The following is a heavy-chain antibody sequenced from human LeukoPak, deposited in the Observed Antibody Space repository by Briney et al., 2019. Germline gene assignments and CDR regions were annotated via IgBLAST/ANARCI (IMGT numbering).Heavy chain of an antibody. CDR1: GGSISSSSYY. Sequence: SETLSLTCTVSGGSISSSSYYWGWIRQPPGKGLEWIGSIYYSGSTYYNPSLKSRVTISVDTSKNQFSLKLSSVTAADTAVYYCASISGGAAAGGTWWYFDLWGRGTLVTVSS. CDR3: ASISGGAAAGGTWWYFDL. D-gene: IGHD6-13*01. V-gene: IGHV4-39*07. CDR2: IYYSGST. J-gene: IGHJ2*01.